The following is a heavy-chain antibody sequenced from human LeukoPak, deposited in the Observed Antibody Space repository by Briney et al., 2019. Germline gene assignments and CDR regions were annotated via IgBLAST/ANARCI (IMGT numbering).Heavy chain of an antibody. V-gene: IGHV4-59*01. Sequence: SETLSLTCTVSGGSISTYYWSWIRQPPGKGLEWIGYLYYNGRTNYNPSLKSRVTLSLDTSKNQFSLKLSSVTAADTAVYYCARGRYSSSWYYFDYWGQGTLVTVSS. CDR1: GGSISTYY. D-gene: IGHD6-13*01. J-gene: IGHJ4*02. CDR2: LYYNGRT. CDR3: ARGRYSSSWYYFDY.